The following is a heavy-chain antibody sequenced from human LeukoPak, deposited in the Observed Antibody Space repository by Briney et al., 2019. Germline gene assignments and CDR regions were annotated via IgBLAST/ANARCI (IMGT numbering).Heavy chain of an antibody. CDR2: ISGYNGNT. D-gene: IGHD3-22*01. CDR1: GYTFSSYG. V-gene: IGHV1-18*01. CDR3: ARGRYYDSGGYDEAFDI. Sequence: SVKVSCKASGYTFSSYGISWVRQAPGQGLEWMGWISGYNGNTKYAQNLQGRVTMTTDTSTTTAYMELRSLRSDDTAVYYCARGRYYDSGGYDEAFDIWGQGTAVTVSS. J-gene: IGHJ3*02.